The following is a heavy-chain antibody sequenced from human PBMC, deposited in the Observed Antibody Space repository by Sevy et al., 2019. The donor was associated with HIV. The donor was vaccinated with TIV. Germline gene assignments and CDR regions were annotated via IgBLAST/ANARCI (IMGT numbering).Heavy chain of an antibody. CDR3: ARVGLRFLEWLPHYRMDV. J-gene: IGHJ6*02. Sequence: GGSLRLSCAASGFSFIDYYMTWIRQAPGKGLEWVSYISTYGSTIYYADSVKGRFTISRDNARNSLYLQMNSLRAEDTAVYYCARVGLRFLEWLPHYRMDVWGQGTTVTVSS. V-gene: IGHV3-11*01. CDR2: ISTYGSTI. CDR1: GFSFIDYY. D-gene: IGHD3-3*01.